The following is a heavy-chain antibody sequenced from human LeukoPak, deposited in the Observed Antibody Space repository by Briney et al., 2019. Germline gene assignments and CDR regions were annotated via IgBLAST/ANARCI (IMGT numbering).Heavy chain of an antibody. D-gene: IGHD1-26*01. CDR2: INPSGGST. Sequence: GASVKVSCKACGYTFTSYYMHWVRQAPGQGLEWMGIINPSGGSTSYAQKFQGRVTMTRDTSTSTVYMELSSLRSEDTAVYYCARVPPSGSYYGRDDYWGQGTLVTVSS. J-gene: IGHJ4*02. CDR1: GYTFTSYY. V-gene: IGHV1-46*01. CDR3: ARVPPSGSYYGRDDY.